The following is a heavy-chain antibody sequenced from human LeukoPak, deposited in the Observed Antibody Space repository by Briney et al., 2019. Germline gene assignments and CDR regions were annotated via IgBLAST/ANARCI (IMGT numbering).Heavy chain of an antibody. CDR1: GFTFSTYS. D-gene: IGHD2-2*03. J-gene: IGHJ3*01. CDR3: ARVMVTFTWITTAPRNPFDF. Sequence: PGGSLRLSCAASGFTFSTYSMNWVRQAPGKGLEWVSYISSSTSIIYYADSVKGRFTISRDNAKNSLYLQMNSLRAEDTAVYYCARVMVTFTWITTAPRNPFDFWGQGRLVTVSS. V-gene: IGHV3-48*01. CDR2: ISSSTSII.